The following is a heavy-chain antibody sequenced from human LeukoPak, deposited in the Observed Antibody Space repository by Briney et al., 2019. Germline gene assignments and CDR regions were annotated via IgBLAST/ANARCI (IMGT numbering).Heavy chain of an antibody. D-gene: IGHD2-2*01. CDR3: ARVKKLMPEFEF. Sequence: GASVKVSCKSSGYTFIDYYIHWARQAPGQGLEWMGWINPNSGATKYAQKFQGRVSMTRDTSINTAYMDLTNLRSDDTAIFYCARVKKLMPEFEFWGQGTLVTVSS. CDR2: INPNSGAT. V-gene: IGHV1-2*02. J-gene: IGHJ4*02. CDR1: GYTFIDYY.